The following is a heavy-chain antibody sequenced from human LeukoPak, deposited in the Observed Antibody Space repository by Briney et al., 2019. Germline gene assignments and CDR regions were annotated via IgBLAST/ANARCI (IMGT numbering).Heavy chain of an antibody. CDR3: ARESIAAAGPFDY. Sequence: ASVKVSCKASGYTFTSYDINWVRQATGQGLEWMGWMNPNSGNTGYAQKFQGRVTITRNTSISTAYMELSSLRSEDTAVYYCARESIAAAGPFDYWGQGTLVTVSS. CDR2: MNPNSGNT. CDR1: GYTFTSYD. J-gene: IGHJ4*02. V-gene: IGHV1-8*03. D-gene: IGHD6-13*01.